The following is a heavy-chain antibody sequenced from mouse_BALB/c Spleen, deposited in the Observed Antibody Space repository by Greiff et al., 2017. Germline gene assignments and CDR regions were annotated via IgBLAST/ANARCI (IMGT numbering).Heavy chain of an antibody. J-gene: IGHJ1*01. CDR2: IRNKANGYTT. CDR3: ARVLYDYHSYWYFDV. Sequence: DVQLVESGGGLVQPGGSLRLSCATSGFTFTDYYMSWVRQPPGKALEWLGFIRNKANGYTTEYSASVKGRFTISRDNSQSILYLQMNTLRAEDSATYYCARVLYDYHSYWYFDVWGAGTTVTVSS. CDR1: GFTFTDYY. D-gene: IGHD2-4*01. V-gene: IGHV7-3*02.